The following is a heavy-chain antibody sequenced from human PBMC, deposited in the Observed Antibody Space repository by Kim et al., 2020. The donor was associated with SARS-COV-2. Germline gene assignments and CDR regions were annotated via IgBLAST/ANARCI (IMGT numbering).Heavy chain of an antibody. CDR1: SDSISSYY. CDR2: VYDSGSTKTT. D-gene: IGHD3-22*01. J-gene: IGHJ2*01. Sequence: SETLSLTCTVASDSISSYYWSWIRQPPGKGLEWIGYVYDSGSTKTTNYNPSLRSRLIISVDTSKNQFSLNLTSVTAADTAVYYCARPRGYSDWYFDLWGR. CDR3: ARPRGYSDWYFDL. V-gene: IGHV4-59*08.